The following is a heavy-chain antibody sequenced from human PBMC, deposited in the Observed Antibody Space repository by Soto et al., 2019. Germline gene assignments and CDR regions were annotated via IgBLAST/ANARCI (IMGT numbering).Heavy chain of an antibody. CDR3: ARVGAAAGHDAFDI. Sequence: ASVKVSCKASGYTFTSYGVSWVRQAPGQGLEWMGIISAYSGNTNYAQKLQGRVTMTRDTSTSTVYMELSSLRSEDTAVYYCARVGAAAGHDAFDIWGQGTMVTVSS. CDR2: ISAYSGNT. D-gene: IGHD6-13*01. CDR1: GYTFTSYG. V-gene: IGHV1-18*01. J-gene: IGHJ3*02.